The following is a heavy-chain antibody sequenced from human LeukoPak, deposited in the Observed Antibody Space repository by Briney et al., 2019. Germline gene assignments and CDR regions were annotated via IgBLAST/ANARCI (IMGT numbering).Heavy chain of an antibody. V-gene: IGHV1-69*05. Sequence: GASVKVSCKASGGAFSSYAISWVREAPGQGLEWMGGIIPIFGTANYAQKFQGRVTITTDASTSTAYMELSSLRSEDTAVYYCARGGYSYGLFDYWGQGTLVTVSS. CDR3: ARGGYSYGLFDY. D-gene: IGHD5-18*01. J-gene: IGHJ4*02. CDR1: GGAFSSYA. CDR2: IIPIFGTA.